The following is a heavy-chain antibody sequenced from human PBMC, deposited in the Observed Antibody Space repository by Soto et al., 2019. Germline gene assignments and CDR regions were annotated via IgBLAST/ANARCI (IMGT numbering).Heavy chain of an antibody. D-gene: IGHD3-10*01. Sequence: GGSLRLSCAASGFTFSSYSMNWVRQAPGKGLEWVSYISSSSSTIYYADSVKGRFTISRDNAKNSLYLQMNSLRAEDTAVYYCARENYGSGSPGDYYYMDVWGKGTTVTVSS. CDR3: ARENYGSGSPGDYYYMDV. J-gene: IGHJ6*03. CDR2: ISSSSSTI. V-gene: IGHV3-48*01. CDR1: GFTFSSYS.